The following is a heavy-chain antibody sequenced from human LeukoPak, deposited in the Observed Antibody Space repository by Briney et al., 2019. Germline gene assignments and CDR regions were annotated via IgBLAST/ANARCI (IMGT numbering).Heavy chain of an antibody. J-gene: IGHJ3*02. CDR1: GFTFSSYA. D-gene: IGHD4-17*01. CDR3: AREILRHDNVDYGNPFDI. Sequence: GGSLRLSCAASGFTFSSYAMHWVRQAPGKGLEWVAVISYDGSNKYYADSVKGRFTISRDNSKNTLYLQINSLRAEDTAVYYCAREILRHDNVDYGNPFDIWGQGTMVTVSS. CDR2: ISYDGSNK. V-gene: IGHV3-30*04.